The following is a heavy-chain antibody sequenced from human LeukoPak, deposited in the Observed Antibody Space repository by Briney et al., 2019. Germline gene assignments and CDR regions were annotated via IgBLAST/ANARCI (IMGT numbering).Heavy chain of an antibody. CDR1: GGSISTHY. V-gene: IGHV4-59*11. D-gene: IGHD4-17*01. CDR2: ISYIGST. Sequence: TSETLSLTCTVSGGSISTHYWSWIRQPPGKGLEWIGYISYIGSTNYNPSLKSRVTISVDTSKNQFSLKLSSVTAADAAVYFCVRDPTTVTKGLDIWGQGTMVTVSS. J-gene: IGHJ3*02. CDR3: VRDPTTVTKGLDI.